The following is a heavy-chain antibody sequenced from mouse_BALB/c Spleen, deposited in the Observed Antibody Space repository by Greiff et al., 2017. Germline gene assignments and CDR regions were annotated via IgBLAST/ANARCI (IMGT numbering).Heavy chain of an antibody. V-gene: IGHV7-3*02. J-gene: IGHJ4*01. CDR2: IRNKANGYTT. CDR3: ARDRGNRAMDY. Sequence: EVKLMESGGGLVQPGGSLRLSCATSGFTFTDYYMSWVRQPPVKALEWLGFIRNKANGYTTEYSASVKGRFTISRDNSQSILYLQMNTLRAEDSDTYYCARDRGNRAMDYWGQGTSVTVSS. D-gene: IGHD2-1*01. CDR1: GFTFTDYY.